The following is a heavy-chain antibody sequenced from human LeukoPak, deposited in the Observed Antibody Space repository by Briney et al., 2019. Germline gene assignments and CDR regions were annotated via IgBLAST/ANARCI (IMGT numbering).Heavy chain of an antibody. CDR1: GFSVGTKY. D-gene: IGHD3-10*01. CDR3: ARVGDHFHWYLDL. V-gene: IGHV3-53*01. CDR2: LYSGSDT. J-gene: IGHJ2*01. Sequence: GGSLRLSCAAPGFSVGTKYMNWVRQAPGKGLEWVSILYSGSDTYYANSVKGRFTISRDSSKNILFLQMNDLRAEDTAVYYCARVGDHFHWYLDLWGRGTLVTVSS.